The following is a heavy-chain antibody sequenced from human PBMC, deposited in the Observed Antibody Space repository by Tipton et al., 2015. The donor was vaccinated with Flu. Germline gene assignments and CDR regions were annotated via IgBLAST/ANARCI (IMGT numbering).Heavy chain of an antibody. J-gene: IGHJ1*01. D-gene: IGHD3-22*01. CDR1: GFTFSSYA. CDR3: ARGGHHYYESSAYFSTEYFQK. V-gene: IGHV3-30-3*01. Sequence: SLRLSCAASGFTFSSYAMHWVRQAPGKGLEWVAVISDDGTNKDYADSVKGRFTISSDNSKTTLYLQMDSLRAEDTAVYYCARGGHHYYESSAYFSTEYFQKWGQGTLVTVSS. CDR2: ISDDGTNK.